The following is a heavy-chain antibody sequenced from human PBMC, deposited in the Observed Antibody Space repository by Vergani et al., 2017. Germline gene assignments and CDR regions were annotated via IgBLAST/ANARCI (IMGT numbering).Heavy chain of an antibody. D-gene: IGHD2-15*01. CDR3: ARGLTVVVVAATRGMDV. CDR2: INHSGST. V-gene: IGHV4-34*01. CDR1: GGSFSGYY. J-gene: IGHJ6*02. Sequence: QVQLQQWGAGLLKPSETLSLTCAVYGGSFSGYYWSWIRQPPGKGLAWIGEINHSGSTNYNPSLKSRVTISVDTSKNQFSLKLSSVTAADTAVYYCARGLTVVVVAATRGMDVWGQXP.